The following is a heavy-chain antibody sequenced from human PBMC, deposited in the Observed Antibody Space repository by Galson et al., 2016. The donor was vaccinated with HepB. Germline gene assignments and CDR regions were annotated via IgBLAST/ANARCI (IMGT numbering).Heavy chain of an antibody. CDR2: MYSGGSK. D-gene: IGHD2-8*01. Sequence: SLRLSCAFSGFLVNSNYMTWVRLAPGKGLEWVAIMYSGGSKQYAGSVKGRVTISRDTSSQTLFLEVSDLRAEDTGIYYCARGYTSGVPFWWGQGTLVTVSS. J-gene: IGHJ4*02. V-gene: IGHV3-53*01. CDR1: GFLVNSNY. CDR3: ARGYTSGVPFW.